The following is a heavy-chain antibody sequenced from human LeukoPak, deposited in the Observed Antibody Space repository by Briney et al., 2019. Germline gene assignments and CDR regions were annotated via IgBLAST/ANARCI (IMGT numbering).Heavy chain of an antibody. CDR2: IYTSGST. V-gene: IGHV4-61*02. Sequence: SQTLSLTCTVSGGSISSGFYYWSWLRQPAGKGLEWIGRIYTSGSTNYHPSRKSRVTISLDTSRNQFSLKLSSVTAADTAVYYCARRQDGHDYWGQGTLVTVSS. J-gene: IGHJ4*02. CDR1: GGSISSGFYY. CDR3: ARRQDGHDY.